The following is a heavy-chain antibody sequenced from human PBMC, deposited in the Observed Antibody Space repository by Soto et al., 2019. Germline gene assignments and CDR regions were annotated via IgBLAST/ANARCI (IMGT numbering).Heavy chain of an antibody. CDR3: ARESAGSGKNNWFDP. CDR1: RGSISSYY. V-gene: IGHV4-59*01. Sequence: SETLSLTCSVSRGSISSYYWSWVRQPPGKGLEWIGFIHRTGSTKYNPSLESRVTISVDTSQNQLSLRLSSVTAADTAVYYCARESAGSGKNNWFDPWGQGILVTVPQ. J-gene: IGHJ5*02. D-gene: IGHD3-10*01. CDR2: IHRTGST.